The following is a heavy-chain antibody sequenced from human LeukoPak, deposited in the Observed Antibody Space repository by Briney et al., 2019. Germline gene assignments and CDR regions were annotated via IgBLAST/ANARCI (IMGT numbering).Heavy chain of an antibody. Sequence: SETLSLTCTVSGGSISSSSYYWGWIRQPPGKGLEWIGSIYYSGSTYYNPSLKSRVTISVDTSKNQFSLKLSSVTAADTAVYYCASLPYLRGDYWGQGTLVTVSS. CDR3: ASLPYLRGDY. CDR2: IYYSGST. CDR1: GGSISSSSYY. V-gene: IGHV4-39*07. D-gene: IGHD5/OR15-5a*01. J-gene: IGHJ4*02.